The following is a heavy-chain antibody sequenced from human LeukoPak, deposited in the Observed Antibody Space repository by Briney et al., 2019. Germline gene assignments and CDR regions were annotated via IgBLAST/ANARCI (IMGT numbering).Heavy chain of an antibody. CDR1: GGSISSYY. D-gene: IGHD5-18*01. Sequence: SETLSLTCTVSGGSISSYYWSWIRQPPGKGLEWIGYIYYSGSTNYNPSLKSRVTISVDTSKNQFSLKLSSVTAADAAVYYCARQSLRNAAMVFGYWGQGTLVTVSS. CDR2: IYYSGST. J-gene: IGHJ4*02. CDR3: ARQSLRNAAMVFGY. V-gene: IGHV4-59*08.